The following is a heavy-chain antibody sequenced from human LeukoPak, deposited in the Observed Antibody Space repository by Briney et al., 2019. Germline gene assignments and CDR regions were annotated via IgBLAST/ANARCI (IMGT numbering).Heavy chain of an antibody. Sequence: GASVKVSCKASGGTFSSYAISWVRQAPGQGLEWMGGIIPIFGTANYAQKFQGRVTITADESTSTAYMELSSLRSEDTAVYYCAREFSHYDFWSGYYFDYWGQGTLVTVSS. CDR1: GGTFSSYA. CDR2: IIPIFGTA. J-gene: IGHJ4*02. CDR3: AREFSHYDFWSGYYFDY. D-gene: IGHD3-3*01. V-gene: IGHV1-69*01.